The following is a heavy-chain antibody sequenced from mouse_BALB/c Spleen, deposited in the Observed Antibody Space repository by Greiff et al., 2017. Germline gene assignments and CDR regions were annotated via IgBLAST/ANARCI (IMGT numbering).Heavy chain of an antibody. J-gene: IGHJ3*01. V-gene: IGHV6-6*02. D-gene: IGHD2-3*01. CDR3: TSMIGFAY. CDR2: IRLKSDNYAT. Sequence: EVKVEESGGGLVQPGGSMKLSCVASGFTFSSYWMSWVRQSPEKGLEWVAEIRLKSDNYATHYAESVKGKFTISRDDSKSRLYLQMNSLRAEDTGIYYCTSMIGFAYWGQGTLVTVSA. CDR1: GFTFSSYW.